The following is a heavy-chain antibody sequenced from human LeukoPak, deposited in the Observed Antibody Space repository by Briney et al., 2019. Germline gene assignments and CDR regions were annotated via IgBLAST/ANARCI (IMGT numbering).Heavy chain of an antibody. Sequence: PSETLSLTCTVSGGSISSSSYYWGWIRQPPGKGLEWIGSIYYSGSTYYNPSLKSRVTISVDTSKNQFSLKLSSVTAADTVVYYCARGQQWSGAFDIWGQGTMVTVSS. V-gene: IGHV4-39*07. CDR2: IYYSGST. CDR1: GGSISSSSYY. CDR3: ARGQQWSGAFDI. J-gene: IGHJ3*02. D-gene: IGHD6-19*01.